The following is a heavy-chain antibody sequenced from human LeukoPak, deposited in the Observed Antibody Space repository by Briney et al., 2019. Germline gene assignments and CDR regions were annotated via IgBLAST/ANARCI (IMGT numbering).Heavy chain of an antibody. Sequence: PGGSLRLSCAASGFTFSSYWMNWARQAPGKGLEWVGRIKSISAGGTTDYAAPVKGRFTISRDDSKNTLYLQMSSLKAEDTAVYYCTTNYYYGSGTHFDYWGQGTLVTVSS. CDR3: TTNYYYGSGTHFDY. J-gene: IGHJ4*02. CDR2: IKSISAGGTT. CDR1: GFTFSSYW. V-gene: IGHV3-15*07. D-gene: IGHD3-10*01.